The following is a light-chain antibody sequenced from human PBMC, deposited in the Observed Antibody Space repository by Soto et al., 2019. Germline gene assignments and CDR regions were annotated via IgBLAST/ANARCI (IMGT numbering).Light chain of an antibody. CDR1: QSVSSSY. CDR2: GAC. J-gene: IGKJ1*01. CDR3: QQYGSSPQWT. Sequence: EIVLTQSPGTLSLSPGERATLSCRASQSVSSSYLAWYQQKPGQAPRLLIYGACSRATGIPDWFSGSESGTDFTRTISRLEPEDFAVYYCQQYGSSPQWTFGQGTKVEIK. V-gene: IGKV3-20*01.